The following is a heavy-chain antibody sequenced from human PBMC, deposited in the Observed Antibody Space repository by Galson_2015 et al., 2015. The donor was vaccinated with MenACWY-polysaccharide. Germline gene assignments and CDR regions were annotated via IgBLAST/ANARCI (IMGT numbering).Heavy chain of an antibody. CDR1: GYSFTSYW. CDR3: ARQRYSNYPDGKGNFDY. V-gene: IGHV5-51*01. CDR2: IYPGDSDT. D-gene: IGHD4-11*01. Sequence: QSGAEVTKPGESLKISCKGSGYSFTSYWIGWVRQMPGKGLEWMGIIYPGDSDTRYSPSFQGQVTISADKSISTAYLQWSSLKASDTAMYYCARQRYSNYPDGKGNFDYWGQGTLVTVSS. J-gene: IGHJ4*02.